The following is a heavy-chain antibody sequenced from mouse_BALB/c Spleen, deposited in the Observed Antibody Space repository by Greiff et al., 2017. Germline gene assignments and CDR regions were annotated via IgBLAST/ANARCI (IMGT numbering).Heavy chain of an antibody. J-gene: IGHJ4*01. D-gene: IGHD2-3*01. CDR3: ASSMVTPYYYAMDY. CDR1: GYSITSDYA. Sequence: VQLKESGPGLVKPSQSLSLTCTVTGYSITSDYAWNWIRQFPGNKLEWMGYISYSGSTSYNPSLKSRISITRDTSKNQFFLQLNSVTTEDTATYYCASSMVTPYYYAMDYWGQGTSVTVSS. V-gene: IGHV3-2*02. CDR2: ISYSGST.